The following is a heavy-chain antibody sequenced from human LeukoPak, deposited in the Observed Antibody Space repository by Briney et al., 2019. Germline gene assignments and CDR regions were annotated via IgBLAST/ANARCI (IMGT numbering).Heavy chain of an antibody. D-gene: IGHD1-26*01. V-gene: IGHV3-11*06. J-gene: IGHJ4*02. Sequence: GGSLRLSCAASGFTFSGYYMTWIRQAPGKGLEWVSYISGSSSYTNYADSVKGRFTISRDNAKNSLYLQMNSLRAEDTAVYYCARGASGSFLQFDYWGQGTLLTVSS. CDR1: GFTFSGYY. CDR2: ISGSSSYT. CDR3: ARGASGSFLQFDY.